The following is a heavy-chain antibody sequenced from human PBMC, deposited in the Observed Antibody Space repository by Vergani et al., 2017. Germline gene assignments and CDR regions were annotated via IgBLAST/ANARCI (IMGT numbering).Heavy chain of an antibody. V-gene: IGHV4-59*01. CDR2: IYYSGST. CDR1: GGSISSYY. Sequence: QVQLQESGPGLVKPSETLSLTWTVSGGSISSYYWSWIRQPPGKGLEWIGYIYYSGSTNYNPSLKSRVTISVDTSKNQFSLKLSSVTAADTAVYYCARVGRTYPSGYDGWPVGIRYYYGMDVWGQGTTVTVSS. J-gene: IGHJ6*02. CDR3: ARVGRTYPSGYDGWPVGIRYYYGMDV. D-gene: IGHD5-12*01.